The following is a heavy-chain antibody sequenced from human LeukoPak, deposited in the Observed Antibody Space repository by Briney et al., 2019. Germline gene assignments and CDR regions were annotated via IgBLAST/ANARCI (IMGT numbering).Heavy chain of an antibody. CDR3: AKDPPRAYYYDSSGWS. CDR1: EFTFNNYA. J-gene: IGHJ3*01. V-gene: IGHV3-23*01. D-gene: IGHD3-22*01. Sequence: GGSLRLSCAASEFTFNNYAMSWVRQAPGKGLEWVSTISGSGVSTYYADSVKGRFTISRDNSKNTLYLQMNSLRAEDTAVYYCAKDPPRAYYYDSSGWSWGQGTMVTVSS. CDR2: ISGSGVST.